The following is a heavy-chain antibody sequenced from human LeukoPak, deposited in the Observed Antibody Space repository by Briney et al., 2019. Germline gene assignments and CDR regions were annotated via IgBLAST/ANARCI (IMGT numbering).Heavy chain of an antibody. CDR1: GFSFNTYA. D-gene: IGHD6-19*01. V-gene: IGHV3-23*01. CDR2: ITGSGDDT. J-gene: IGHJ4*02. CDR3: AKGSVVADTYFDS. Sequence: GGSLRLSCAASGFSFNTYAMNWVRQAPGKGLEWVSTITGSGDDTYYADSARGRFTISRDNSKNTLYLQMNTLRVEDTAVYYCAKGSVVADTYFDSWGQGTLATVSS.